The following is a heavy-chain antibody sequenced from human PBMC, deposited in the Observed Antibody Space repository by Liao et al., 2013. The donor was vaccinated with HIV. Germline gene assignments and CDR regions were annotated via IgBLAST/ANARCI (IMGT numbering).Heavy chain of an antibody. CDR3: ARTDQYYDFWNGYENWFDP. Sequence: QVQLQESGPGLVKPSETLSLTCTVSGGSISSYYWSGSANYNPSLKSRVTMSVDTSKNQFSLKLSSVTAADTAVYYCARTDQYYDFWNGYENWFDPWGQGTLVTVSS. D-gene: IGHD3-3*01. V-gene: IGHV4-4*07. CDR2: GSA. J-gene: IGHJ5*02. CDR1: GGSISSYY.